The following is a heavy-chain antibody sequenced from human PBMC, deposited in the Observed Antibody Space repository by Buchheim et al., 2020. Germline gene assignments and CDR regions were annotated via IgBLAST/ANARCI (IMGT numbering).Heavy chain of an antibody. CDR2: ISGNIINT. CDR3: AKSVDFSAYYGMDV. D-gene: IGHD3-3*01. Sequence: DVQLLESGGGLIQPGGSLRLSCAASGFTFSNYAMSWVRQAPGKGLEWVSSISGNIINTYYADSMKGRFTVSRDNSKNTLYLQMGTLRVEDTAAYYCAKSVDFSAYYGMDVWGQGTT. CDR1: GFTFSNYA. V-gene: IGHV3-23*01. J-gene: IGHJ6*02.